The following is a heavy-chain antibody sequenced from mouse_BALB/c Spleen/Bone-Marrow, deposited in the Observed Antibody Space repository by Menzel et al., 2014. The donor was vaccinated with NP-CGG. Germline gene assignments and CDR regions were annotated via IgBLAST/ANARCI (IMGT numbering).Heavy chain of an antibody. J-gene: IGHJ3*01. CDR3: AKIYYDFDGFAH. CDR2: IWGVGTT. V-gene: IGHV2-6-5*01. Sequence: VQLQESGPGLVAPSQSLSITCTVSGFSSTDYGVSWIRQPPGKGLEWLGVIWGVGTTYYNSALKSRLSISKDNSKSQVFLKMNSLQTDDTAMYYCAKIYYDFDGFAHWGQGTLVTVSA. D-gene: IGHD2-4*01. CDR1: GFSSTDYG.